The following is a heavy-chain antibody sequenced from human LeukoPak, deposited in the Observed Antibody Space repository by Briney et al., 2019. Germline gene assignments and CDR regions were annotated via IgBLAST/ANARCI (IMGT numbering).Heavy chain of an antibody. CDR1: GGSISTYY. D-gene: IGHD5-12*01. Sequence: PSETLSLTCTLSGGSISTYYWSWIRQPPGKGLEWIGYIYHSGSTNYNPSLKSRVTISVDTSKNQFSPKLSSVTAADTAVYYCARGGGYASPIGYWGQGAPVTVSS. J-gene: IGHJ4*02. CDR2: IYHSGST. CDR3: ARGGGYASPIGY. V-gene: IGHV4-59*01.